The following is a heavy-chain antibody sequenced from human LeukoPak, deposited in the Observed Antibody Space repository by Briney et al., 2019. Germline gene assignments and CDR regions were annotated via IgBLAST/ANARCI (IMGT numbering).Heavy chain of an antibody. D-gene: IGHD3-22*01. CDR1: DDAVRSGYE. J-gene: IGHJ4*02. CDR3: ARDISVYYYYYFDI. V-gene: IGHV4-38-2*02. Sequence: SDTLSLTSTISDDAVRSGYEGGWIRQPPGKGLEWIGTIYHSGRTYPNPSLESRVTMTLDTSRNQFSLRLSSVTAADTAVYYCARDISVYYYYYFDIWGQGTLVTVSS. CDR2: IYHSGRT.